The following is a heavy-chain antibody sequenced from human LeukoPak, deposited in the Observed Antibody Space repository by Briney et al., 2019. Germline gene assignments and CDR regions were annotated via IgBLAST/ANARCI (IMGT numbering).Heavy chain of an antibody. J-gene: IGHJ4*02. D-gene: IGHD3-16*02. CDR3: AKEIWGYSRYNDY. CDR2: ISGSGGTT. V-gene: IGHV3-23*01. CDR1: GFTFSSYA. Sequence: GGSLRLSCAAAGFTFSSYAMSWVRQVQGKGLEWVSAISGSGGTTFYADSVKGRLTISRDNSKNTLYLQMNSLGADEPAVYDCAKEIWGYSRYNDYWGQGTLVSVSS.